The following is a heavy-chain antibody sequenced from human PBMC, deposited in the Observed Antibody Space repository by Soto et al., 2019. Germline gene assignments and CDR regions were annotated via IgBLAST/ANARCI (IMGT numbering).Heavy chain of an antibody. V-gene: IGHV3-7*01. CDR2: IKQDGSEK. D-gene: IGHD3-3*01. J-gene: IGHJ4*02. CDR3: ARDGVRFLEWLKDY. Sequence: GSLRLSCAASGFTFSSYWMSWVRQAPGKGLEWVANIKQDGSEKYYVDSVKGRFTISRDNAKNSLYLQMNSLRAEDTAVYYCARDGVRFLEWLKDYWGQGTLVTVSS. CDR1: GFTFSSYW.